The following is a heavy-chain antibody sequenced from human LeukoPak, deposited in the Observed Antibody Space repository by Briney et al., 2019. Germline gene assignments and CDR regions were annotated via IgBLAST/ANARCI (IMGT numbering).Heavy chain of an antibody. V-gene: IGHV4-61*02. CDR1: GGSISSGSYY. J-gene: IGHJ6*03. CDR2: IYTSGST. D-gene: IGHD3-3*01. Sequence: PSETLSLTCTVSGGSISSGSYYWSWIRQPAGKGLEWIGRIYTSGSTNYNPSLKSRVTISVDTSKNQFSLKLSSVTAADTVVYYCAREADYDAYKPINYYYYMDVWGKGTTVTVSS. CDR3: AREADYDAYKPINYYYYMDV.